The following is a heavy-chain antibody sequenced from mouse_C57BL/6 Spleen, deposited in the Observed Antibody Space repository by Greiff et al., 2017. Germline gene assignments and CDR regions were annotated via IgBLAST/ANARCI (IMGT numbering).Heavy chain of an antibody. Sequence: VQLQQPGAELVKPGASVKISCKASGYAFSSYWMNWVKQRPGRGLEWIGQIYPGDGDTNYNGKFKGKATLTADKSSSTAYMQLSSLTSEDSAVYFCAREGHGSYAMDYGGQGTSVTVSS. CDR1: GYAFSSYW. CDR3: AREGHGSYAMDY. V-gene: IGHV1-80*01. J-gene: IGHJ4*01. D-gene: IGHD2-2*01. CDR2: IYPGDGDT.